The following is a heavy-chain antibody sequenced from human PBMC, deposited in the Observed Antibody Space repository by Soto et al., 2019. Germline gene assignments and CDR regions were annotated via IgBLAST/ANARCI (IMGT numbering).Heavy chain of an antibody. Sequence: GSLRLSCAASGFTFSNAWMTWVRQAPGKGLEWVGRIKSKTDGATTDYAAPVKGRFTISRDDSKDTLYLQINTLKTEDTAVYYCATDAYYDTSGYWFWGLGTLVTVSS. V-gene: IGHV3-15*01. CDR1: GFTFSNAW. D-gene: IGHD3-22*01. J-gene: IGHJ4*02. CDR2: IKSKTDGATT. CDR3: ATDAYYDTSGYWF.